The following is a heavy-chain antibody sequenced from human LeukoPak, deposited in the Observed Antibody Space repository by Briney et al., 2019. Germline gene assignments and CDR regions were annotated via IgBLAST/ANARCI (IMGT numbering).Heavy chain of an antibody. CDR1: GGTFSSYA. J-gene: IGHJ5*02. Sequence: SVKVSCKASGGTFSSYAISWVRRAPGQGLEWMGGIIPIFGTANYAQKFQGRVTITADESTSTAYMELSSLRSEDTAVYYCARGNYYGSGSYREPVDPWGQGTLVTVSS. D-gene: IGHD3-10*01. CDR2: IIPIFGTA. CDR3: ARGNYYGSGSYREPVDP. V-gene: IGHV1-69*13.